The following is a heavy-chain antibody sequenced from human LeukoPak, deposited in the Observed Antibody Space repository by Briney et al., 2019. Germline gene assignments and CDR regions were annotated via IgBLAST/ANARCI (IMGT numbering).Heavy chain of an antibody. CDR3: ARDGAKFYDFWSGYPYNWYFDL. D-gene: IGHD3-3*01. CDR2: ISYDGSNK. CDR1: GFTFSSYA. J-gene: IGHJ2*01. V-gene: IGHV3-30-3*01. Sequence: GRSLRLSCAASGFTFSSYAMHWVRQAPGKGLEWVAVISYDGSNKYYADSVKGRFTISRDNSKNTLYLQMNSLRAEDTAVYYCARDGAKFYDFWSGYPYNWYFDLWGRGTLVTVSS.